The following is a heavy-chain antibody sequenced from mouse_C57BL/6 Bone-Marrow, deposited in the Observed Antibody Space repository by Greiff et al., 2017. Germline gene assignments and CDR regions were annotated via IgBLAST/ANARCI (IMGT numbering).Heavy chain of an antibody. Sequence: QVQLKQSGAELVRPGASVTLSCKASGYTFTDYEMHWVKQTPVHGLEWIGAIDPETGGTAYNQKFKGKAILTADKSSSTAYMELRSLTSEDSAVYYCTRGSSYDVFDYWGQGTTLTVSS. D-gene: IGHD1-1*01. CDR3: TRGSSYDVFDY. J-gene: IGHJ2*01. CDR2: IDPETGGT. CDR1: GYTFTDYE. V-gene: IGHV1-15*01.